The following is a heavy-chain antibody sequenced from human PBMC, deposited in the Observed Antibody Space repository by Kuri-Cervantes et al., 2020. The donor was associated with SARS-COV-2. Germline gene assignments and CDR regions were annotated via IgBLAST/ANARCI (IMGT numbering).Heavy chain of an antibody. D-gene: IGHD6-19*01. V-gene: IGHV3-48*01. CDR1: GFTFSSYW. CDR2: ISSSGSTI. J-gene: IGHJ3*02. CDR3: AKDWLPDDAFDI. Sequence: GGSLRLSCAASGFTFSSYWMNWVRQAPGKGLEWVSYISSSGSTIYYADSVKGRFTISRDNSKNTLYLQMNSLRAEDTAVYYCAKDWLPDDAFDIWGQGTMVTVSS.